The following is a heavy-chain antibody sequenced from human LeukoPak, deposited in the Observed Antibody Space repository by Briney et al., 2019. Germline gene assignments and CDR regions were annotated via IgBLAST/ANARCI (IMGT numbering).Heavy chain of an antibody. CDR1: GGSISSSSYY. J-gene: IGHJ4*02. CDR2: IYYSGST. Sequence: SETLSLTCTVSGGSISSSSYYWGWIRQPPGKGLEWIGSIYYSGSTYYNPSLKSRVAISVDTSKNQFSLKLSSVTAADTAVYYCATWVYGSGSYYNVIDYWGQGTLVTVSS. D-gene: IGHD3-10*01. V-gene: IGHV4-39*01. CDR3: ATWVYGSGSYYNVIDY.